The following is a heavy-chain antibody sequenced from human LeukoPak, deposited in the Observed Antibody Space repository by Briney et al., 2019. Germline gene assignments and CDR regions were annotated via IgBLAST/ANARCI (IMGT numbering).Heavy chain of an antibody. CDR3: ARDSYIVGPR. J-gene: IGHJ4*02. V-gene: IGHV4-61*02. Sequence: SETLSLTCTVSGGSISSGSYYWSWIRQPAGKGLEWIGRIYTSGSTNYNPSLKSRVTISVDTSKNQFSLKLSSVTAADTAVYYCARDSYIVGPRWGQGTLVTVSS. D-gene: IGHD1-26*01. CDR1: GGSISSGSYY. CDR2: IYTSGST.